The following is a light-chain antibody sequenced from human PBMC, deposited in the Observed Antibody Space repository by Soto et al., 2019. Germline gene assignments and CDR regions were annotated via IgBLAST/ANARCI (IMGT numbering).Light chain of an antibody. V-gene: IGKV3-20*01. J-gene: IGKJ1*01. CDR3: QQYGSSGT. CDR1: QSVSNNY. CDR2: GAS. Sequence: ENVLTQSPGTLSLSPGERAPLSCRASQSVSNNYLAWYQQQPGQAPRLLIYGASNRATGIPDRFSGSGSGTDFTLTISRLEPEDFAVYYCQQYGSSGTFGQGTKVDIK.